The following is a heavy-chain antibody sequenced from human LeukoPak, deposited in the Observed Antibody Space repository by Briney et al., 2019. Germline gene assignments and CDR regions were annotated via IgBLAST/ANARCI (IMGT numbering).Heavy chain of an antibody. CDR1: GGSISSSNW. CDR3: ARGDCSSTICYSPMDV. D-gene: IGHD2-2*01. V-gene: IGHV4-4*02. Sequence: SGTLSLTCAVSGGSISSSNWWSWVRQPPGKGLEWIGEIHHSGSTNYNTSPKSRVTISVDTSKNQFSLKVNSVTAADTAVYYCARGDCSSTICYSPMDVWGKGTTVTVSS. J-gene: IGHJ6*03. CDR2: IHHSGST.